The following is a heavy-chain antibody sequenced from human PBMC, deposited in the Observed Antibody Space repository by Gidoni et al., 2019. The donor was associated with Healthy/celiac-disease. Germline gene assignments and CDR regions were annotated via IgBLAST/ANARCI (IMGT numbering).Heavy chain of an antibody. D-gene: IGHD6-13*01. CDR2: IKSKTDGGTT. CDR1: VFHFSNAW. CDR3: SREDSSSWYPYYGMDV. Sequence: EVQLVESGGGLVKPGGSLRLACAASVFHFSNAWMSWVRQATGKGLEWCGRIKSKTDGGTTDYAAPVKGRFTISRDDSNNTLYLQMNSLKTEDTAVYYCSREDSSSWYPYYGMDVWGQGTTVTVSS. V-gene: IGHV3-15*01. J-gene: IGHJ6*02.